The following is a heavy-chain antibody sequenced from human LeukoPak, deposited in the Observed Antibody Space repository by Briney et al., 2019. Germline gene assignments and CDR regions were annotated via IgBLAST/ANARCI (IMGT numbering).Heavy chain of an antibody. CDR3: ARSIFGGVPSDY. CDR2: INAGNGNT. CDR1: GYTFTSYA. Sequence: GASVKVSCKASGYTFTSYAMHWVRQAPGQRLEWMGWINAGNGNTKYSQKFQGRVTITRDTSASTAYMELSSLRSEDTAVYYCARSIFGGVPSDYWGQGTLVTVSS. D-gene: IGHD3-3*01. V-gene: IGHV1-3*01. J-gene: IGHJ4*02.